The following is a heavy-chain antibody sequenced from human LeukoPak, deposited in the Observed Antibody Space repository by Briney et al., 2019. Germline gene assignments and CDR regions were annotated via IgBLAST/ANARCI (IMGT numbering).Heavy chain of an antibody. Sequence: GASVKVSCKASGGTFSSYAISWVRQAPGQGLEWMGGIIPIFGTANYAQKFQGRVTITADESTSTAYMELSSLRSEDTAVYYCARDTPITMVRGTDAFDIWGQGTMVTVSS. CDR3: ARDTPITMVRGTDAFDI. CDR2: IIPIFGTA. CDR1: GGTFSSYA. V-gene: IGHV1-69*13. D-gene: IGHD3-10*01. J-gene: IGHJ3*02.